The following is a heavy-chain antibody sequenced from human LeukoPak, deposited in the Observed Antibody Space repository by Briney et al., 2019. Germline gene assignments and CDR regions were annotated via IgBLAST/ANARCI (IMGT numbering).Heavy chain of an antibody. J-gene: IGHJ4*02. CDR3: ARGALPAAAVDY. CDR1: GGSFSGYY. CDR2: INHSGST. Sequence: SATLSLTCAVYGGSFSGYYWSWIRQPPGKGLEWIGEINHSGSTNYNPSLKSRVTISVDTSKNQFSLKLSSVTAADTAVYYCARGALPAAAVDYWGQGTLVTVSS. V-gene: IGHV4-34*01. D-gene: IGHD6-13*01.